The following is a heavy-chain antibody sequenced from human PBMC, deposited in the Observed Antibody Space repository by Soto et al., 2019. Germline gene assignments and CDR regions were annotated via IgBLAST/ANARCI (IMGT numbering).Heavy chain of an antibody. CDR3: ARNPGIYYYYMDV. J-gene: IGHJ6*03. CDR1: GGSISSYY. Sequence: SETLSLTCTVSGGSISSYYWSWIRQPPGKGLEWIGYIYYSGSTNYNPSLKSRVTISVDTSKNQFSLKLSSVTAADTAVYYCARNPGIYYYYMDVWGKGTTVTVSS. V-gene: IGHV4-59*01. CDR2: IYYSGST.